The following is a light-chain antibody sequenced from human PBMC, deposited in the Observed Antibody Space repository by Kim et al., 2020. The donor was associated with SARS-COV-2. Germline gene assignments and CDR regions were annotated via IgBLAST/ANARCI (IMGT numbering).Light chain of an antibody. V-gene: IGLV3-21*04. CDR3: QVWDSSSDHVV. CDR1: NIGSKS. CDR2: YDS. J-gene: IGLJ2*01. Sequence: SYELTQPPSVSVAPGKTARITCGGNNIGSKSVHWYQQKPGQAPVLVIYYDSDRPSGIPERFSGSNSGNTATLTISRVEAGDEADYYCQVWDSSSDHVVFGGGTPVTVL.